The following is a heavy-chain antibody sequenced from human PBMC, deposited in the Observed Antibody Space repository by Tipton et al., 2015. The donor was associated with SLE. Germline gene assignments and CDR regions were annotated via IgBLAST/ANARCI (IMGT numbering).Heavy chain of an antibody. D-gene: IGHD3-9*01. Sequence: QLVQSGAEVKKPGASVKVSCKASGYTFTAYGISWVRQAPGQGLERMGGIIPIFGTADNAQNFQGRVTITTDESSSAAYMELSSLRSDDTAVYYCARDRLRYLTAADYFDYWGQGTLVTVSS. CDR1: GYTFTAYG. CDR2: IIPIFGTA. J-gene: IGHJ4*02. CDR3: ARDRLRYLTAADYFDY. V-gene: IGHV1-69*01.